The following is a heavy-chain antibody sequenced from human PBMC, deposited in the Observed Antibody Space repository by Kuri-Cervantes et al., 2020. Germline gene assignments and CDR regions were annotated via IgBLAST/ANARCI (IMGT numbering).Heavy chain of an antibody. J-gene: IGHJ4*02. Sequence: GGSLRLSCAASGFTFSNYTMNWVRQAPGKGLEWVSSISCSSNYICYADSVKGRFTISRDNAKNSLYLQMNSLRAEDTAVYYCARGSTGYGNFDYWGRGTLVTVSS. CDR2: ISCSSNYI. CDR3: ARGSTGYGNFDY. CDR1: GFTFSNYT. D-gene: IGHD5-12*01. V-gene: IGHV3-21*01.